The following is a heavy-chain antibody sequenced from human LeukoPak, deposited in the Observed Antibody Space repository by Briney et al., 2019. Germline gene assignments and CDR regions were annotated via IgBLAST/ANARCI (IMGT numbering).Heavy chain of an antibody. CDR1: GGSIRSHY. V-gene: IGHV4-59*08. CDR3: ARGRSTRSGEDAFDI. Sequence: PSETLSLTCIVSGGSIRSHYWSWIRQPPGKGLEWIGYMYYTGTTNYNPSLKSRVTISIDTSENHFSLRLSSVTAADTAVYYCARGRSTRSGEDAFDIWGQGTMVTVSS. J-gene: IGHJ3*02. CDR2: MYYTGTT. D-gene: IGHD2-15*01.